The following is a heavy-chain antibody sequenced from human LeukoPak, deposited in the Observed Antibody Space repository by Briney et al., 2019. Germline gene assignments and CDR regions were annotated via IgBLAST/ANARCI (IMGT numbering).Heavy chain of an antibody. J-gene: IGHJ4*02. CDR2: IHHSRST. Sequence: SETLSLTCTVSGGSIRSYSWSWIRQPPGSGLEWIGYIHHSRSTNYNPSLKSRVTISVDTSKNQFSLKLSSVTAADTAVYYCARGGVRGVIITPTRLNYFDYWGQGTLVTVSS. CDR1: GGSIRSYS. V-gene: IGHV4-59*01. CDR3: ARGGVRGVIITPTRLNYFDY. D-gene: IGHD3-10*01.